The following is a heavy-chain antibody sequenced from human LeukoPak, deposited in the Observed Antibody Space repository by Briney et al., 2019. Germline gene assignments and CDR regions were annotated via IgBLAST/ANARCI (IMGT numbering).Heavy chain of an antibody. J-gene: IGHJ4*02. D-gene: IGHD4-17*01. CDR3: ARDYD. Sequence: GGSLRLSCAAPGFTFSSNWMSWVRQAPGKGLEWVANIKQDGSDKYYVDSVKGRFTISRDNAKNSLYLQMNSLRVEDTAVYYCARDYDWGQGTLVTVSS. CDR1: GFTFSSNW. V-gene: IGHV3-7*01. CDR2: IKQDGSDK.